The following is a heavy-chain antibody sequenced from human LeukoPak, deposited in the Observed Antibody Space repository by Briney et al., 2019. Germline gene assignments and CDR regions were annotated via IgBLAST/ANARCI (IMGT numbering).Heavy chain of an antibody. CDR1: GYSFSSYA. CDR3: VVSQRSRPPRDYYYYYSMDV. Sequence: GGSLRLSCAVSGYSFSSYAVQGVPRARDRVVEGVPVISYGGSMKYYADSVRGRFTIPIDNSKKTLALQMNILGADDAAVYYCVVSQRSRPPRDYYYYYSMDVWGKGTTVSIPS. V-gene: IGHV3-30*04. J-gene: IGHJ6*03. D-gene: IGHD2-8*01. CDR2: ISYGGSMK.